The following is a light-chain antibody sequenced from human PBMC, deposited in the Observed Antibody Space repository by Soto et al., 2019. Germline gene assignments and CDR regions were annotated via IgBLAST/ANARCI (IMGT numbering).Light chain of an antibody. CDR3: QQYGNSIPIT. CDR2: GAS. CDR1: QSVAANY. J-gene: IGKJ5*01. V-gene: IGKV3-20*01. Sequence: EVVLTQSPCTLPLSPGDRATLSCRASQSVAANYLAWYQQKRGQAPRLFIYGASIRATGISDRFSGRGSGTDFTLTISRLEPEDFAVYYCQQYGNSIPITFGQGTRLEIK.